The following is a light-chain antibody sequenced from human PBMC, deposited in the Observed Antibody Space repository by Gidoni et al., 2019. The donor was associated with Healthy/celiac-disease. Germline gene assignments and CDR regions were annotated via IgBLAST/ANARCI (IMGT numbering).Light chain of an antibody. CDR3: QQRSNWPGLT. Sequence: EIVLTQSPATLSLSPGERATLSCRASQSVSSYLAWYQQKPRQAPRLLIYDASNRATGIPARFSGSGSGTDFTLTISSLEPEDFAVYYCQQRSNWPGLTFGGGTKVEIK. CDR2: DAS. J-gene: IGKJ4*01. CDR1: QSVSSY. V-gene: IGKV3-11*01.